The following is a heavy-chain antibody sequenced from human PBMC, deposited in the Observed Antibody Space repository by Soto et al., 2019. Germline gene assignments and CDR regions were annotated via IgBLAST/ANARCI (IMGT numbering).Heavy chain of an antibody. V-gene: IGHV4-34*01. Sequence: SETLPLTCAVYGQSLSGYYWNWIRQPPGKGLEWIGEINHSGSANYNPSLKSRVTISVDTSKKHFSLKLSSVTAADTAVYYCARFVQALTTGIYCYYMDVWGRGTMVTVSS. CDR3: ARFVQALTTGIYCYYMDV. CDR1: GQSLSGYY. J-gene: IGHJ6*03. CDR2: INHSGSA. D-gene: IGHD3-16*02.